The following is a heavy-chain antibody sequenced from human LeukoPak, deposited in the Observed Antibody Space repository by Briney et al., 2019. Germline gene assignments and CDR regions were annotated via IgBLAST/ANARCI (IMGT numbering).Heavy chain of an antibody. J-gene: IGHJ3*02. CDR1: GYTFTSYG. CDR2: ISAYNGNT. Sequence: ASVKVSCKASGYTFTSYGISWVRQAPGQGLEWMGWISAYNGNTNYAQKLQGRVTMTTDTFTSTAYMELRSLRSDDTAVYYCARKLEWELGDAFDIWGQGTMVTVSS. V-gene: IGHV1-18*01. CDR3: ARKLEWELGDAFDI. D-gene: IGHD1-26*01.